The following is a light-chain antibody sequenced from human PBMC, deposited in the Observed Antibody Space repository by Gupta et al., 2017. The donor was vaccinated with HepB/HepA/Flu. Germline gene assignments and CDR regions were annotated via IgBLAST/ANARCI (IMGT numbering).Light chain of an antibody. J-gene: IGKJ2*01. Sequence: EIVMTPSPATMSVSPGERATLSCRASQSFSSNLAWYQQKPGQAPRLLIYGASTRATGIPARFSGSGSGTEFTLTISSLQSEDFAVYYCHQYKNWPPYTFGQGTKLEIK. CDR2: GAS. V-gene: IGKV3-15*01. CDR1: QSFSSN. CDR3: HQYKNWPPYT.